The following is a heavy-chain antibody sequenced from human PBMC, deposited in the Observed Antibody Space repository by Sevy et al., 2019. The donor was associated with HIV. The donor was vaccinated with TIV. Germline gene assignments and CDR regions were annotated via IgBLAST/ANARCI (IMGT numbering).Heavy chain of an antibody. D-gene: IGHD3-22*01. CDR2: ISGSGGST. J-gene: IGHJ6*02. V-gene: IGHV3-23*01. CDR3: ANPYDSSGYYLYYYGMDV. Sequence: GGSLRLSCAASGFTFSSYAMSWVRQAPGKGLEWVSAISGSGGSTYYADSVKGRFTISRDNSKNTLYLQMNSLRAEDTAVYYCANPYDSSGYYLYYYGMDVWGQWTTVTVSS. CDR1: GFTFSSYA.